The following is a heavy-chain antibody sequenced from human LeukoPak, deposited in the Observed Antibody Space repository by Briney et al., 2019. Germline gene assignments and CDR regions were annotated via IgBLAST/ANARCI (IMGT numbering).Heavy chain of an antibody. CDR3: ARSKVGFLFDY. CDR2: VYYSGST. D-gene: IGHD3-10*01. J-gene: IGHJ4*02. CDR1: GGSISSYY. Sequence: SETLSLTCTVSGGSISSYYWSWIRKPPGKGLEWIGYVYYSGSTNYNPSLKSRVTISVDTSKNQFSLKLSSVNAADTAVYYCARSKVGFLFDYWGQGTLVTVSS. V-gene: IGHV4-59*01.